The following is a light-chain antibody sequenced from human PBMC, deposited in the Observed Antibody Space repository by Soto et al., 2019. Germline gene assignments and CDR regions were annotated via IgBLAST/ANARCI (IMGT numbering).Light chain of an antibody. CDR1: QSVSSYY. V-gene: IGKV3-20*01. Sequence: EIVLTQSPGTLSLSPGERATLSCRASQSVSSYYLAWYQHKPGQAPRLLIYAASSRATGIPDRFSGSGSGTDFTLTISRLEPEDFAVYYCQQYGSSGTFGQGTKVDIK. CDR2: AAS. CDR3: QQYGSSGT. J-gene: IGKJ1*01.